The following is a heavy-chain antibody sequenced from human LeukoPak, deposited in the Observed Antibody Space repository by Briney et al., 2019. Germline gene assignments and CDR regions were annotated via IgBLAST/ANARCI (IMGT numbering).Heavy chain of an antibody. Sequence: GGSLRLSCAASGFTFSSYSMNWVRQAPGKGLEWVSYISSSSSTIYYADSVKGRFTISRDNSKNTLYLQMNSLRAEDTAVYYCAREMATISSYAFDIWGQGTMVTVSS. CDR3: AREMATISSYAFDI. CDR2: ISSSSSTI. CDR1: GFTFSSYS. J-gene: IGHJ3*02. D-gene: IGHD5-24*01. V-gene: IGHV3-48*01.